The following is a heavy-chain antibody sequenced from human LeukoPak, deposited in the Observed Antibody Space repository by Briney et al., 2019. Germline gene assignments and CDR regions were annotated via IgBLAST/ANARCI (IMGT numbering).Heavy chain of an antibody. J-gene: IGHJ4*02. D-gene: IGHD3-3*01. CDR2: IKQDGSEQ. Sequence: GGSLKLSCAASGFTFTRYWMAWVRQAPGKGLEWVANIKQDGSEQYHVDSVRGRFTMSRDNTKNIVFLQMDSLRVEDTAVYYCARVSRSGYYGEYWGQGTTVTVSS. CDR1: GFTFTRYW. CDR3: ARVSRSGYYGEY. V-gene: IGHV3-7*01.